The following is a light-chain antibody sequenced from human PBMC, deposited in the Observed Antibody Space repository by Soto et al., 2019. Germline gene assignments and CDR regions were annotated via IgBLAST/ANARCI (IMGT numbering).Light chain of an antibody. J-gene: IGKJ4*01. Sequence: EVVMRQSPATLSVSPGEGATLSCRASQGIGDTLAWYQHKPGQAPRLLIHGASNRATGIPDRFSGSGSGTDFTLTISRLEPEDFAMYHCQQYGNSPRVTFGGGTKVDIK. CDR1: QGIGDT. CDR2: GAS. V-gene: IGKV3-20*01. CDR3: QQYGNSPRVT.